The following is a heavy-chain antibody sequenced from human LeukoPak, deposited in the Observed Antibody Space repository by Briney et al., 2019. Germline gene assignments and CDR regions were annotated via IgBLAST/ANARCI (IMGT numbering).Heavy chain of an antibody. V-gene: IGHV3-48*03. CDR3: ASLKYSGGYW. CDR2: ISSSGSTI. CDR1: GFTFSSYE. J-gene: IGHJ4*02. D-gene: IGHD1-26*01. Sequence: GGSLRLSCAASGFTFSSYEMHWVRQAPGKGLEWVSYISSSGSTIYYADSVKGRFTISRDNAKNSLYLQMNSLRAEDTAVYYCASLKYSGGYWWGQGTLATVSS.